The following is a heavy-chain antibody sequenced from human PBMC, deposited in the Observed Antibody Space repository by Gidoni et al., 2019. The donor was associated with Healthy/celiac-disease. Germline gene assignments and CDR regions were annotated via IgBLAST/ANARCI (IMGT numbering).Heavy chain of an antibody. CDR3: AKGSGGVTMGRGVIILIGDYFDY. D-gene: IGHD3-10*01. Sequence: VQLLASGGGVVSPGWPLRLFCAVSAVTFSSQGMRWVCLAPGKGLEWVSAVSRCSGSTDYADSVKGRFNITRNNSKNTLYLQMNSLRAEDTAVYYCAKGSGGVTMGRGVIILIGDYFDYWGQGTLVTVSS. CDR2: VSRCSGST. CDR1: AVTFSSQG. J-gene: IGHJ4*02. V-gene: IGHV3-23*01.